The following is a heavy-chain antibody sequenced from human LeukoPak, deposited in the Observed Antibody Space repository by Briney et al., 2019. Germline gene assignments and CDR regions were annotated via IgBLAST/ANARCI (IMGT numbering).Heavy chain of an antibody. V-gene: IGHV4-59*08. J-gene: IGHJ4*02. D-gene: IGHD6-13*01. Sequence: SETLSLTCSVSGDSISSYYWSWIRQPPGKGLEWIGYIYYSGSTNHNPSLKSRVTISVDTSKNQFSLRLSSMTAADTAVYYCARRGQGGYSSTWYFDYWGQGTLVTVSS. CDR1: GDSISSYY. CDR3: ARRGQGGYSSTWYFDY. CDR2: IYYSGST.